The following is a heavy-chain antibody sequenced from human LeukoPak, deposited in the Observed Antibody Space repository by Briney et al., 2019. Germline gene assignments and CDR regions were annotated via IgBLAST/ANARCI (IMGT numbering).Heavy chain of an antibody. CDR3: ARDDYSNSYYYYMDV. D-gene: IGHD4-11*01. Sequence: GGSLRLSFAASGFNVSAYWLSGARQAPGKGREGVANIKVDGSEAHYVDSVSGRVTISRDNAKNSLYLQMNSLRAEDTAVYYCARDDYSNSYYYYMDVWGKGTTVTVSS. CDR2: IKVDGSEA. J-gene: IGHJ6*03. V-gene: IGHV3-7*03. CDR1: GFNVSAYW.